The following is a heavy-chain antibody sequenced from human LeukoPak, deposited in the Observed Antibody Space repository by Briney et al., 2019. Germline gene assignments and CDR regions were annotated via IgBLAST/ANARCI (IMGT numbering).Heavy chain of an antibody. CDR2: ISSSGATI. CDR1: GFTFSDFH. V-gene: IGHV3-11*04. J-gene: IGHJ4*02. D-gene: IGHD4-11*01. CDR3: ARDSAAFSKYVGDY. Sequence: GGSLRLSCAASGFTFSDFHMSWIRQAPGKGLEWVSYISSSGATIYYADSVKGRFTVSRDNAKNSLYLQMNSLRAEDTAMYYCARDSAAFSKYVGDYWGQGTLVTVSS.